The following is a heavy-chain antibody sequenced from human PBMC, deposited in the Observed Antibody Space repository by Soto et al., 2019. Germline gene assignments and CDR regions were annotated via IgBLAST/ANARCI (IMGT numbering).Heavy chain of an antibody. CDR2: ISRSSSYI. Sequence: GGSLRLSCAASGFTFSSYSMNWVRQAPGKWLEWVSSISRSSSYIYYADSVKGRFTISRDNAKNALYLQMNSLRAEDTAVYYCARSLDFYDSSAYYDFDLWGLRTLVTVSS. D-gene: IGHD3-22*01. CDR1: GFTFSSYS. J-gene: IGHJ4*02. V-gene: IGHV3-21*01. CDR3: ARSLDFYDSSAYYDFDL.